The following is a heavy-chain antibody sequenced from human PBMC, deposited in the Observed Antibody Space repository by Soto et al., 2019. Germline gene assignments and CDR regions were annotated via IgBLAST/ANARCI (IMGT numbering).Heavy chain of an antibody. CDR1: GRSISSRTYY. J-gene: IGHJ4*02. CDR2: IFYSGTT. D-gene: IGHD3-10*01. CDR3: ARHFVAVVIKGWGY. Sequence: SETLSLTCTVTGRSISSRTYYWGWSRQPPGKGLEWIGSIFYSGTTYYNPSLKSRVTISVDTSKNQFSLKLVSVTAADTAVYYCARHFVAVVIKGWGYWGQGTLVTVS. V-gene: IGHV4-39*01.